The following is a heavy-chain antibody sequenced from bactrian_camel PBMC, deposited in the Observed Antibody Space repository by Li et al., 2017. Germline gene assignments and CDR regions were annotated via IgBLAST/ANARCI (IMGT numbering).Heavy chain of an antibody. CDR1: GNTYTSSC. V-gene: IGHV3S53*01. D-gene: IGHD3*01. J-gene: IGHJ4*01. CDR3: AADRLRCLTAKWDGEYAY. CDR2: IDSDGST. Sequence: HVQLVESGGGSVQAGGSLRLSCAASGNTYTSSCMAWYRQAPGKERERVARIDSDGSTRYADSVKGRFSISRDKPTNTVYLQMSSLRPEDTGTYICAADRLRCLTAKWDGEYAYWSQGTQVTVS.